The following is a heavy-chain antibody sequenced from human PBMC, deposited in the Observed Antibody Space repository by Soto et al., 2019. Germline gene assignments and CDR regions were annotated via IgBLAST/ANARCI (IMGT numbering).Heavy chain of an antibody. J-gene: IGHJ3*02. V-gene: IGHV3-30*03. D-gene: IGHD1-26*01. CDR3: ARESRWEGFAFEI. CDR2: ISYDGSNK. CDR1: GFTFSSYV. Sequence: HPGGSLRLSCAASGFTFSSYVMHWVRQAPGKGLEWVAVISYDGSNKYYADSVKGRFTISRDNAKNSLYLQMNSLRAEDTAVYYCARESRWEGFAFEIWVQGTMVTVTS.